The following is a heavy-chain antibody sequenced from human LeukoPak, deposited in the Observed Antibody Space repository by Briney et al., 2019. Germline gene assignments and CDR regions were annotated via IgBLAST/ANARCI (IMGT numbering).Heavy chain of an antibody. CDR1: GFSFSRYY. J-gene: IGHJ4*01. D-gene: IGHD5-12*01. CDR2: LFSGGDT. V-gene: IGHV3-66*04. Sequence: PGGSLRLSCAASGFSFSRYYMSWVRQAPGKGLEWVSVLFSGGDTYYADSAKDRFSISRDGSRETLFLQMNSLRADDTAVYYCARQGYDSGFDYWGHGTMVTVSS. CDR3: ARQGYDSGFDY.